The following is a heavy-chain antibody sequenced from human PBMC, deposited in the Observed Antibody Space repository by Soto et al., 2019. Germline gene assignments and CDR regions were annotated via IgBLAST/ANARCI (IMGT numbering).Heavy chain of an antibody. V-gene: IGHV3-48*02. D-gene: IGHD1-26*01. CDR2: ISSSSTI. CDR3: EREKFLGSYPNWLDP. CDR1: GFTFSSYS. Sequence: GGSLRLSCAASGFTFSSYSMNWVRQAPGKGLEWVSYISSSSTIYYADSVKGRFTISRDNAKNSLYLQMNSLRDEDTAVYYCEREKFLGSYPNWLDPCGQGTLVTVSS. J-gene: IGHJ5*02.